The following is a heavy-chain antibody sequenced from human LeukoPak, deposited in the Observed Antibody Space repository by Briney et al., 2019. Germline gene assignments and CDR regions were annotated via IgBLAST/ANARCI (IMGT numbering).Heavy chain of an antibody. CDR1: GGSISSTDDY. J-gene: IGHJ3*02. D-gene: IGHD5-18*01. CDR2: IYYSGST. CDR3: ATEDGTSMDNAFDI. Sequence: SETLSLTCTVSGGSISSTDDYWGWIRQPPGKGPEWVGSIYYSGSTYYNPSLKSRVTISEDPSKNQFFLKFSSVTAADTAVYYCATEDGTSMDNAFDIWGQGTMVTVSS. V-gene: IGHV4-39*07.